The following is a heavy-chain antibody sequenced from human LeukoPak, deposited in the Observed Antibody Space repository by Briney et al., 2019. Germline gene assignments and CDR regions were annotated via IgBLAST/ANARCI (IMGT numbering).Heavy chain of an antibody. V-gene: IGHV3-64*01. CDR2: ISSYGDNT. J-gene: IGHJ4*02. Sequence: PGGSLRLSCVASGFTFNDYTMHWVRQAPGKGLEYVSAISSYGDNTYYANSVKGRFTISRDNSKNTLYLQMGSLRADDMAVYYCARATNSYGGNSDFWGQGTLVTVSS. CDR1: GFTFNDYT. D-gene: IGHD4-23*01. CDR3: ARATNSYGGNSDF.